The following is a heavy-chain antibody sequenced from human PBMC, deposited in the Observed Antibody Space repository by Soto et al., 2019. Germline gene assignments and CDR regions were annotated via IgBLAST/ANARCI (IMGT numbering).Heavy chain of an antibody. CDR1: GFTFSSYA. D-gene: IGHD1-26*01. V-gene: IGHV3-30-3*01. CDR2: ISYDGSNK. J-gene: IGHJ4*02. Sequence: GGSLRLSCAASGFTFSSYAMHWVRQAPGKGLEWVAVISYDGSNKYYADSVKGRFTISRDNSKNTLYLQMNSLRAEDTAVYYCAGDWEIVRAPNLCYWGQGSLVSDSS. CDR3: AGDWEIVRAPNLCY.